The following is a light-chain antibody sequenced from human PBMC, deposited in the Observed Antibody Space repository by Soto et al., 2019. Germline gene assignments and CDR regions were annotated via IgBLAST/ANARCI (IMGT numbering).Light chain of an antibody. J-gene: IGKJ1*01. CDR2: GAS. Sequence: EIVMTQSPDTLSLSPGEVATLSCRVSQSIRSNLAWYQQRPGQAPRLLMYGASTRADGIPARFTGSGSGTEFTLTISSLQPEDFATYFCQQAFSAEWTFGQGTKVDI. CDR3: QQAFSAEWT. CDR1: QSIRSN. V-gene: IGKV3-15*01.